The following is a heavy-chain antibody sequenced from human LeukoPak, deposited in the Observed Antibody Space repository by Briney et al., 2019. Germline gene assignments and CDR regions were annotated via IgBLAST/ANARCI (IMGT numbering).Heavy chain of an antibody. J-gene: IGHJ6*02. CDR2: ISGSGGST. V-gene: IGHV3-23*01. CDR3: ANPPLGSGKDYYYYGMDV. D-gene: IGHD3-10*01. CDR1: GFTFSSYA. Sequence: PGGSLRLSCAASGFTFSSYAMSWVRQAPGKGLEWVSAISGSGGSTYYADSVKGRFTISRDNSKNTLYLQMNSLRAEDTAVYYCANPPLGSGKDYYYYGMDVWGQGTTVTVSS.